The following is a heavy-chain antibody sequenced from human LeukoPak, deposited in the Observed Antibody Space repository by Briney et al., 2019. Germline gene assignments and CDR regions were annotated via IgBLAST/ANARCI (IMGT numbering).Heavy chain of an antibody. CDR2: IYHSGST. J-gene: IGHJ4*02. CDR1: GGSISSGGYY. CDR3: AREGYSYGYRKGYFDY. V-gene: IGHV4-30-2*01. D-gene: IGHD5-18*01. Sequence: PSETLSLTCTVSGGSISSGGYYWSWIRQPPGKGLEWIGYIYHSGSTYYNPSLKSRVTKSVDRSKNQFSLKLSSVTAADTAVYYCAREGYSYGYRKGYFDYWGQGTLVTVSS.